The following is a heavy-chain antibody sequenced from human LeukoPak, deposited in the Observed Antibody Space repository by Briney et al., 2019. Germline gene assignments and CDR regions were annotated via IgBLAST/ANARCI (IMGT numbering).Heavy chain of an antibody. Sequence: SETLSLTCTVWGGSISSGSYYWSWIRQPAGKGLEWIGRIYTSGSTNYNPSLKSRVTISVDTSKNQFSLKLSSVTAADTAVYYCARGPITMIVMGGAFNIWGQGTMVTVSS. J-gene: IGHJ3*02. CDR3: ARGPITMIVMGGAFNI. CDR2: IYTSGST. D-gene: IGHD3-22*01. V-gene: IGHV4-61*02. CDR1: GGSISSGSYY.